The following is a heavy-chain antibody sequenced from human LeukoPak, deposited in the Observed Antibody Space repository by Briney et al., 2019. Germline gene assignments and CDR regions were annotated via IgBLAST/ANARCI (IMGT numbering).Heavy chain of an antibody. Sequence: GGSLRLSCAASGFTFDDYAMHWVRQAPGKGLEWVSGISWNSGSIGYADSVKSRFTISRDNAKNSLYLQMNSLRAEDTALYYCAKAKGGFGVVTRYYFDYWGQGTLVTVSS. CDR1: GFTFDDYA. D-gene: IGHD3-3*01. V-gene: IGHV3-9*01. J-gene: IGHJ4*02. CDR3: AKAKGGFGVVTRYYFDY. CDR2: ISWNSGSI.